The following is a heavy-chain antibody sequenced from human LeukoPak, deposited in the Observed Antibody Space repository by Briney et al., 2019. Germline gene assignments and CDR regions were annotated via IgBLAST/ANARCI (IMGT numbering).Heavy chain of an antibody. Sequence: GASVKVSCKASGHTSTTYAIHWVRQAPGQGLEWMGWINAGNGNIKYSRKLQGRVTIIGDTSASTAYMELSSLRSEDTAVYYCARGYCSSTSCYMDVWGQGTTVT. J-gene: IGHJ6*02. D-gene: IGHD2-2*01. CDR2: INAGNGNI. V-gene: IGHV1-3*01. CDR1: GHTSTTYA. CDR3: ARGYCSSTSCYMDV.